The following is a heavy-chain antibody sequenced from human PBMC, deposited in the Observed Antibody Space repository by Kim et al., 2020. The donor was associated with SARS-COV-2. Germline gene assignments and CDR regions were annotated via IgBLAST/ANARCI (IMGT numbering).Heavy chain of an antibody. CDR3: ARMLGYSRSWYPVDY. D-gene: IGHD6-13*01. CDR1: GGSFSGYY. J-gene: IGHJ4*02. CDR2: INHSGST. Sequence: SETLSLTCAVYGGSFSGYYWSWIRQPPGKGLEWIGEINHSGSTNYNPSLKSRVTISVDTSKNQFSLKLSSVTAADTAVYYCARMLGYSRSWYPVDYWGQG. V-gene: IGHV4-34*01.